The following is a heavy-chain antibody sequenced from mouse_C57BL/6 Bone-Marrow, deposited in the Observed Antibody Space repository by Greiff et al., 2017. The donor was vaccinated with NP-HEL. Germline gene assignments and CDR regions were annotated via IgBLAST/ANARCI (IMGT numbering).Heavy chain of an antibody. J-gene: IGHJ1*03. Sequence: QVQLQQSGAELVKPGASVKLSCKASGYTFTSYWMQWVKQRPGQGLEWIGEIDPSDSYTNYNQKFKGKATLTVDTSSSTAYMQLSSLTSEDSAVYYCARAVPPWYFDVWGTGTTVTVSS. CDR2: IDPSDSYT. V-gene: IGHV1-50*01. CDR1: GYTFTSYW. CDR3: ARAVPPWYFDV.